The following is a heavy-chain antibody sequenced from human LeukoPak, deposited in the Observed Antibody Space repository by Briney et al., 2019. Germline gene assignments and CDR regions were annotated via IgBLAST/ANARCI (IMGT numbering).Heavy chain of an antibody. Sequence: PSETLSLTCTVSGGSISSSYGTWIRQPPGKGLEWIGYIFYSGGTNYNPSLKSRVTIPVDTSRNQFSLKLSSVTAADTAVYYCAKDGAFWRHWGQGTLVTVSS. D-gene: IGHD4/OR15-4a*01. V-gene: IGHV4-59*01. J-gene: IGHJ4*02. CDR3: AKDGAFWRH. CDR1: GGSISSSY. CDR2: IFYSGGT.